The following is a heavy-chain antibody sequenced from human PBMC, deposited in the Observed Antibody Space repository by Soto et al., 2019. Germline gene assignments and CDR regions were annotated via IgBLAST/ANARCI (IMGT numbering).Heavy chain of an antibody. J-gene: IGHJ4*02. CDR3: ARTNYDSSGSEVDY. CDR1: GGSISSGGYY. V-gene: IGHV4-31*03. D-gene: IGHD3-22*01. Sequence: SETLSLTCTVSGGSISSGGYYWSWVRQHPGKGLEWIGYIYYSGSTYYNPSLKSRVTISVDTSKNQFSLKLSSVTAADTAVYYCARTNYDSSGSEVDYWGQGTLVTVSS. CDR2: IYYSGST.